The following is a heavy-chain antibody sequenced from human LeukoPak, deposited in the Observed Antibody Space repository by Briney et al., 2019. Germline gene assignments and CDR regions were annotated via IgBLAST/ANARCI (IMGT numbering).Heavy chain of an antibody. J-gene: IGHJ4*02. V-gene: IGHV1-69*02. CDR1: GGTFNSYS. CDR2: IIPILDIA. D-gene: IGHD6-13*01. Sequence: ASVNVSCKASGGTFNSYSISWVRQAPGQGLEWMGRIIPILDIANYAQQFQGRVTITADKSTSTAYMELSSLRSEQTAVYYCARSLEWQQLGQLHYWGQGTLVTVSS. CDR3: ARSLEWQQLGQLHY.